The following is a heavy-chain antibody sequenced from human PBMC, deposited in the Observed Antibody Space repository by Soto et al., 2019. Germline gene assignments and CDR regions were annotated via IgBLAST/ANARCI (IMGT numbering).Heavy chain of an antibody. CDR3: AADGARIVGAIDAFDI. Sequence: SVKVSCKASGFTFTSSAVQWVRQARGQRLEWIGWIVVGSGNTNYAQKFQERVTITRDMSTSTAYMELSSLRSEDTAAYYCAADGARIVGAIDAFDIWGQGTMVTVSS. D-gene: IGHD1-26*01. CDR2: IVVGSGNT. V-gene: IGHV1-58*01. J-gene: IGHJ3*02. CDR1: GFTFTSSA.